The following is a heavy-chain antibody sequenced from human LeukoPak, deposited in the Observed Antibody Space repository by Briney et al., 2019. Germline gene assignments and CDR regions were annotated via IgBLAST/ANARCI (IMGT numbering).Heavy chain of an antibody. V-gene: IGHV4-4*07. Sequence: SETLSLTCTVSGGSISSYYWSWIRQPAGKGLEWIGRIYTSGSTNYNPSLKSRVTMSVDTSKNQFSLKLSSVTAADTAVYYCARDGRLYDYVWGSYRYGAFDIWGQGTMVTVSS. CDR3: ARDGRLYDYVWGSYRYGAFDI. D-gene: IGHD3-16*02. CDR1: GGSISSYY. CDR2: IYTSGST. J-gene: IGHJ3*02.